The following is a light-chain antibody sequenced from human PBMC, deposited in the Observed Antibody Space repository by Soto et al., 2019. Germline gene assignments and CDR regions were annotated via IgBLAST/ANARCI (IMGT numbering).Light chain of an antibody. Sequence: QSALTQPASLSGSPGQSITISCTGTSSDIGAYDYVSWYQQHPGKAPKLMIYEVSNRPSGISNRFSGSKSGNTASLTLSGLQAEDEADYYCSSCTSSSTLVFGGGTKLTVL. V-gene: IGLV2-14*01. CDR3: SSCTSSSTLV. J-gene: IGLJ2*01. CDR2: EVS. CDR1: SSDIGAYDY.